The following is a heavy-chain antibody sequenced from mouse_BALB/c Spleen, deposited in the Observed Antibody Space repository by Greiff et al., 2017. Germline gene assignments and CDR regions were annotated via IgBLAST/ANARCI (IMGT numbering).Heavy chain of an antibody. V-gene: IGHV3-2*02. Sequence: VQLQQSGPGLVKPSQSLSLSCTVTGYSITSDYAWNWIRQFPGNKLEWMGYISYSGSTSYNPSLKSRISITRDTSKNQFFLQLNSVTTEDTATYYCARRGNYEAWFAYWGQGTLVTVSA. J-gene: IGHJ3*01. D-gene: IGHD2-1*01. CDR1: GYSITSDYA. CDR2: ISYSGST. CDR3: ARRGNYEAWFAY.